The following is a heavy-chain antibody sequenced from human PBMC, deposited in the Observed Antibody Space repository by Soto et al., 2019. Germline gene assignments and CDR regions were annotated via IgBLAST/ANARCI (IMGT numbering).Heavy chain of an antibody. CDR1: GFTFSSYA. Sequence: GGSLRLSCAASGFTFSSYAMSWVRQAPGKGLEWVSAISGSGGSTYYADSVKGRFTISRDNSKNTLYLQMNSLRAEDTAVYYCAKDLSTDITMVRGVNFDYWGQGTLVTVSS. CDR3: AKDLSTDITMVRGVNFDY. V-gene: IGHV3-23*01. D-gene: IGHD3-10*01. J-gene: IGHJ4*02. CDR2: ISGSGGST.